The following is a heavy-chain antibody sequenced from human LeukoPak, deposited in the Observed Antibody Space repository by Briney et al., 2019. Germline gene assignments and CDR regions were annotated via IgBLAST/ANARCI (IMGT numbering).Heavy chain of an antibody. D-gene: IGHD3-10*01. CDR1: GFTFSDYY. J-gene: IGHJ4*02. V-gene: IGHV3-11*04. Sequence: GGSLRLSCAASGFTFSDYYMSWIRQAPGKGLEWISYISLSGSTVYYADSVKGRFTISRDNAKNSLYLQMNSLRAEDTAVYSCARVNDYDSGSLYRPIDYWGQGTLVTVSS. CDR3: ARVNDYDSGSLYRPIDY. CDR2: ISLSGSTV.